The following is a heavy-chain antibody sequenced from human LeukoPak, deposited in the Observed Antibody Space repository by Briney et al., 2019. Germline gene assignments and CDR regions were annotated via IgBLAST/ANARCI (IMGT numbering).Heavy chain of an antibody. CDR1: GGSISSSSYY. CDR3: ARVKGPRIFGVVPRNWFDP. V-gene: IGHV4-39*07. D-gene: IGHD3-3*01. Sequence: PSGTLSLTCTVSGGSISSSSYYWGWIRQPPGKGLEWIGSIYYSGSTYYNPSLKSRVTISVDTSKNQFSLKLSSVTAADTAVYYCARVKGPRIFGVVPRNWFDPWGQGTLVTVSS. J-gene: IGHJ5*02. CDR2: IYYSGST.